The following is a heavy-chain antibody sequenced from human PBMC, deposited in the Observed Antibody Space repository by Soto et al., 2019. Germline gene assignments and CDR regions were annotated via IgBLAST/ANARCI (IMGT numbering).Heavy chain of an antibody. D-gene: IGHD3-9*01. CDR3: ARGLGLGDC. J-gene: IGHJ4*02. CDR1: GYTFSSYY. V-gene: IGHV1-46*01. Sequence: QLVQYGAEVKQPGASVKVSCKASGYTFSSYYIHWVRQAPAQGLEWIGIINPNGGSTNYAQHFEGRLTVTRDTSTATGYMDLSALTSDDTARYYCARGLGLGDCGGQGTLVAVSS. CDR2: INPNGGST.